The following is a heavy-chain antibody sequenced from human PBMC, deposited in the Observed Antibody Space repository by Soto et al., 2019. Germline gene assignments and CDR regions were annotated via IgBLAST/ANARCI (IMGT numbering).Heavy chain of an antibody. CDR2: ISWDGGST. D-gene: IGHD3-10*01. Sequence: PGGSLRLSCAASGFTFDDYIMHWVRQAPGKGLEWVSLISWDGGSTYYADSVKGRFTISRDNSKNSLYLQMNSLRTEDTALYYCAKDHVGSYYNYYYYGMDVWGQGTTVTVSS. CDR3: AKDHVGSYYNYYYYGMDV. V-gene: IGHV3-43*01. J-gene: IGHJ6*02. CDR1: GFTFDDYI.